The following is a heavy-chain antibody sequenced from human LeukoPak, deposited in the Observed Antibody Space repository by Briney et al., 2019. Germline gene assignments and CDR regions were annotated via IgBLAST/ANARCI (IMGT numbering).Heavy chain of an antibody. D-gene: IGHD1-7*01. V-gene: IGHV3-21*01. CDR3: ARENWDYVAGYFDY. J-gene: IGHJ4*02. Sequence: PGGSLRLSCEASGFTFTTYSMTWVRQAPGKGLEWVSSISSGTSFIYYADSVKGRFTISRDNAKNSLYLQMNSLRAEDTAVYYCARENWDYVAGYFDYWGQGTLVTVSS. CDR1: GFTFTTYS. CDR2: ISSGTSFI.